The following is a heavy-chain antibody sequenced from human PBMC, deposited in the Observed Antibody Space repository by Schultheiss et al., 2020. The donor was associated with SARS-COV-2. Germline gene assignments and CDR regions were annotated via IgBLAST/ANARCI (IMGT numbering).Heavy chain of an antibody. CDR2: IRSQAYGGTT. CDR1: GFPFGDYV. Sequence: GGSLRLYCTAYGFPFGDYVVNWFRQAPGKGLEWVGFIRSQAYGGTTEYAASVKGRFTISRDDSKSIAYLQMNSLKTEDTAVYYCTTDPVYGDYALKGYFDYWGQGTLVTVAS. CDR3: TTDPVYGDYALKGYFDY. D-gene: IGHD4-17*01. V-gene: IGHV3-49*03. J-gene: IGHJ4*02.